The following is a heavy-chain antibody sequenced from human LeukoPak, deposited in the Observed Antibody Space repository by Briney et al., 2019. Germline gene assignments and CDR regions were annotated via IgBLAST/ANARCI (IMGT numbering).Heavy chain of an antibody. Sequence: GRSLRLSCAASGFTFDDYAMHWDRQAPGKGLEWVSGISWNSGSIGYADSVKGRFTISRDNAKNSLYLQMNSLRAEDTALYYCAKDLGGSGSWYYFDYWGQGTLVTVSS. J-gene: IGHJ4*02. CDR2: ISWNSGSI. D-gene: IGHD3-10*01. CDR3: AKDLGGSGSWYYFDY. CDR1: GFTFDDYA. V-gene: IGHV3-9*01.